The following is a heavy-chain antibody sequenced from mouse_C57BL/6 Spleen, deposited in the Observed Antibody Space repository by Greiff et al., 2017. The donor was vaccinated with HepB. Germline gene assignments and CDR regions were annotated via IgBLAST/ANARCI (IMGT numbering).Heavy chain of an antibody. V-gene: IGHV5-4*01. Sequence: EVKLVESGGGLVKPGGSLKLSCAASGFTFSSYAMSWVRQTPEKRLEWVATISDGGSYTYYPDNVKGRFTISRDNAKNNLYLQMSHLKSEDTAMYYCARDGEYDWYFDVWGTGTTVTVSS. CDR1: GFTFSSYA. CDR2: ISDGGSYT. J-gene: IGHJ1*03. CDR3: ARDGEYDWYFDV. D-gene: IGHD5-1*01.